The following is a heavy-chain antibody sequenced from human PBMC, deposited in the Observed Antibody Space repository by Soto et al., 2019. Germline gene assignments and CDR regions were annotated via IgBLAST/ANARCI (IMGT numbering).Heavy chain of an antibody. CDR2: IYYSGST. V-gene: IGHV4-59*01. J-gene: IGHJ6*02. Sequence: PSETLSLTCTVSGGSISSYYWSWIRQPPGKGLEWIGYIYYSGSTNYNPSLKSRVTISVDTSKNQFSLKLSSVTAADTAVYYCARARGSGPVVDATYYYYGMDVWGQGTTVTVSS. D-gene: IGHD2-15*01. CDR1: GGSISSYY. CDR3: ARARGSGPVVDATYYYYGMDV.